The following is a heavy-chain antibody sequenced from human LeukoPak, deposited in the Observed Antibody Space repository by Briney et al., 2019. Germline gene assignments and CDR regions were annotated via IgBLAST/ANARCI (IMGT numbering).Heavy chain of an antibody. CDR2: ISFDANNK. V-gene: IGHV3-30-3*01. D-gene: IGHD7-27*01. J-gene: IGHJ4*02. CDR1: GFSFSSHA. Sequence: GRSLRLSCVASGFSFSSHAMHWVSLAPGKGLEWVAVISFDANNKYYADSVKGRFSISRDNSKNTLYLQMNSLRVEDTAVYYCARTGILWGQGTLVTVSS. CDR3: ARTGIL.